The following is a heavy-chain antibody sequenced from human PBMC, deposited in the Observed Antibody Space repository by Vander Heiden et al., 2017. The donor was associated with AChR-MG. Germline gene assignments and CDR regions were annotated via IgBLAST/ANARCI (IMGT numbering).Heavy chain of an antibody. V-gene: IGHV3-15*01. CDR2: MKSISDGGTT. CDR1: GFTFSTAW. CDR3: TRSHFDP. J-gene: IGHJ5*02. Sequence: EVQVVESGGGLVKPGGSLRLSCAASGFTFSTAWMTWVLQAPGKGLEWVGRMKSISDGGTTDYAAPVRGRFTISRDDSKNTLYLQMNSLKTEDTAVYYCTRSHFDPWGQGTLVTVSS.